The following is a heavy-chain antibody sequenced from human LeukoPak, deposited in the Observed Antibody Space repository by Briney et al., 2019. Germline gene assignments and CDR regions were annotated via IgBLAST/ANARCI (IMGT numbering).Heavy chain of an antibody. D-gene: IGHD1-14*01. V-gene: IGHV1-2*02. Sequence: ASVKVSCKASGYTFTGYYMHWVRQAPGQGLEWMGWINPNSGGTNYAQKFQGRVTMTRDTSISTAYMELSRLRSDDTAVYYCARVLRINPSLGWFDPWGQGTLVTVSS. CDR3: ARVLRINPSLGWFDP. CDR2: INPNSGGT. CDR1: GYTFTGYY. J-gene: IGHJ5*02.